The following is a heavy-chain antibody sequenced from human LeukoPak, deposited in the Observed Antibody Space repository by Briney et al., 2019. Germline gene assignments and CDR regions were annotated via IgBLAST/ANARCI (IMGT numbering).Heavy chain of an antibody. D-gene: IGHD3-3*01. V-gene: IGHV1-8*01. CDR1: GYTFTSYD. CDR2: MNPNSGNT. J-gene: IGHJ4*02. Sequence: ASVKVSCKASGYTFTSYDINWVRQATGQGLEWMGWMNPNSGNTGYAQKFQGRVTMTRNTSISTAYMELSSLRSEDTAVYYCARGGPTIFGVPDLKIWGQGNLVTVSS. CDR3: ARGGPTIFGVPDLKI.